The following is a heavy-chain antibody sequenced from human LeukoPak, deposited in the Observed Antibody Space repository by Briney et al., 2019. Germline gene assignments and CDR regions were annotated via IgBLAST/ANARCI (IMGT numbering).Heavy chain of an antibody. CDR3: ARAPGGWYGMDV. J-gene: IGHJ6*02. CDR2: ITGDGNTI. V-gene: IGHV3-23*01. D-gene: IGHD6-19*01. Sequence: GGSLRLSCEASGFTFRSYAMSWVRLAPGKGLEWVSSITGDGNTIIYADSVKGRFTISRDYSKNTLYLQMDSLRADDTAVYYCARAPGGWYGMDVWGQGTTVTV. CDR1: GFTFRSYA.